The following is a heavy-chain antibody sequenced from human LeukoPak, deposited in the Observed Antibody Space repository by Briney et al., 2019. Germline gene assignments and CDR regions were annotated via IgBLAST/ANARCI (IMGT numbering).Heavy chain of an antibody. D-gene: IGHD3-16*01. Sequence: SETLSLTCTVSGYSISSGYYWGWIRQPPGKGLEWIGSIYYSGSTYYNPSLKSRVTISVDTSKNQFSLKLSSVTAADTAVYYCARQYDLNWFDPWGQGTLVTVSS. J-gene: IGHJ5*02. CDR2: IYYSGST. CDR1: GYSISSGYY. V-gene: IGHV4-38-2*02. CDR3: ARQYDLNWFDP.